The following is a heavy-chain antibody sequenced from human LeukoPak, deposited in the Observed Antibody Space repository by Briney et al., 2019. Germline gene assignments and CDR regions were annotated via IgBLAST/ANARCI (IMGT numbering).Heavy chain of an antibody. D-gene: IGHD5/OR15-5a*01. J-gene: IGHJ4*02. CDR1: GFTFSDYY. CDR3: ATGIVSTSGDY. Sequence: PGGSLRLSCAASGFTFSDYYMSWIRQAPGKGLEWVSYITSSGSAIYYADSVRGRFTISRVNARNSMFLHMDDLRAEDTATYYCATGIVSTSGDYWGQGTLVTVSS. CDR2: ITSSGSAI. V-gene: IGHV3-11*01.